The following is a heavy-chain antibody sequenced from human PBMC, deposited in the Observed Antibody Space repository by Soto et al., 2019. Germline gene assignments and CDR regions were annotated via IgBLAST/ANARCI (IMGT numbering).Heavy chain of an antibody. CDR1: GYTFTSYH. CDR3: AREGIAVAGTGAFDI. Sequence: VEVPFRASGYTFTSYHIHWVRQAPGQGLEWMGIINPSGGSTSYAQKFQGRVTMTRDTSTSTVYMELSSLRSEDTAVYYCAREGIAVAGTGAFDIWGQGTMVTVSS. J-gene: IGHJ3*02. CDR2: INPSGGST. V-gene: IGHV1-46*03. D-gene: IGHD6-19*01.